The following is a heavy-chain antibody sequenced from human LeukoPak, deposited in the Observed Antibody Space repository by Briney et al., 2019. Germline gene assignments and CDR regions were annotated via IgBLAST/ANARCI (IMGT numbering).Heavy chain of an antibody. V-gene: IGHV4-59*01. D-gene: IGHD3-22*01. CDR3: AGDRYYYDSNGNFDY. CDR1: GGSMDKYY. CDR2: IYYSGST. Sequence: SETLSLTCSVSGGSMDKYYWNWIRQPPGKGLEWIGHIYYSGSTNYNPSLESRVTISIDTSENQFSLRLTSVTAADTAVYYCAGDRYYYDSNGNFDYWGQGTLVTVSS. J-gene: IGHJ4*02.